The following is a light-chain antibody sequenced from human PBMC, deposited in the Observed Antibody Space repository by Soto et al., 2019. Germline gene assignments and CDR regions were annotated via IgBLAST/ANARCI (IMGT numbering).Light chain of an antibody. CDR1: QSVSSNY. J-gene: IGKJ4*01. CDR3: QQYGGSPAT. V-gene: IGKV3-20*01. Sequence: DIVLTQSPGTLSVSPGERATLSCRASQSVSSNYLAWYQQKTVQAPRLLIYGASSRATGVPDRFSASGSGTDFTLTISRLEPEDFALYYCQQYGGSPATFGGGTKVEI. CDR2: GAS.